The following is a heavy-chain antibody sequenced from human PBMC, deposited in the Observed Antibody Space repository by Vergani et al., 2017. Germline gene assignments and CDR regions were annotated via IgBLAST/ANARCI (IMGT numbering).Heavy chain of an antibody. J-gene: IGHJ6*02. Sequence: EVQLLESGGGLVQPGGSLRLSCAASGFTFSSYAMSWVRQAPGTGLEWVSAISGSGGSTYYADSVKGRFTISRDNSKNTLYLQMNSLRAEDTAVYYCARGWEQQLVPVSYYGMDVWGQGTTVTVSS. CDR1: GFTFSSYA. CDR3: ARGWEQQLVPVSYYGMDV. V-gene: IGHV3-23*01. D-gene: IGHD6-13*01. CDR2: ISGSGGST.